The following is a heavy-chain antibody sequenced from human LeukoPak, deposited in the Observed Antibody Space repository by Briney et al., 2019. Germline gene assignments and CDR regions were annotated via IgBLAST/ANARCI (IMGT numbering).Heavy chain of an antibody. CDR1: GGSFSGYY. J-gene: IGHJ4*02. Sequence: PSETLSLTCAVYGGSFSGYYWSWIRQLAGKGLEWTGRIYTSGSTNYNPSLKSRVTISVDTSKNQFSLKLSSVTAADTAVYYCARETIAARSFDYWGQGTLVTVSS. D-gene: IGHD6-6*01. CDR2: IYTSGST. CDR3: ARETIAARSFDY. V-gene: IGHV4-4*07.